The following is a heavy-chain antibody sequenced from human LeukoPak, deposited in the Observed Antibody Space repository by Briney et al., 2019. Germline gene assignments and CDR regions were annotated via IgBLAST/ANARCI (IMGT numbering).Heavy chain of an antibody. CDR3: ARWYSSGWAFDY. CDR2: INPNSGAT. V-gene: IGHV1-2*02. CDR1: GYTFTDSY. J-gene: IGHJ4*02. D-gene: IGHD6-19*01. Sequence: ASVKVSCKASGYTFTDSYVHWVRQAPGQGLEWMGWINPNSGATNYPQKFQGRVTITRDTSANTAYMELTRLRSDDTAVYYCARWYSSGWAFDYWGQGTLVSVS.